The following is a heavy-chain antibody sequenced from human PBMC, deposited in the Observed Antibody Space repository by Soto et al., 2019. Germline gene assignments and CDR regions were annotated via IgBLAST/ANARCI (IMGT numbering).Heavy chain of an antibody. D-gene: IGHD2-2*01. V-gene: IGHV1-69*01. J-gene: IGHJ6*02. CDR3: ARSQGSSTSLDIYYYYYYGMDV. Sequence: QVQLVQSGAEVKKPGSSVKVSCKASGGTFSSYAISWVRQAPGQGLEWMGGIITITGTANYAQKFQGRVTLTAEESTSAVCMELSSLRSEDTSVYYCARSQGSSTSLDIYYYYYYGMDVWGQGTTVTVSS. CDR1: GGTFSSYA. CDR2: IITITGTA.